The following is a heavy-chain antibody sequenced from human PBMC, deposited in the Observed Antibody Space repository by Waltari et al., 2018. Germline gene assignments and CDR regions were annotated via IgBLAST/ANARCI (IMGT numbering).Heavy chain of an antibody. CDR1: GYSFPDYH. CDR2: INPKNGDT. V-gene: IGHV1-2*02. CDR3: ARDPGPIVGAPDY. J-gene: IGHJ4*02. D-gene: IGHD1-26*01. Sequence: QVQLVQSGTEVKKPGASVKVSCQASGYSFPDYHLPWVRKTPGQGLEGLGWINPKNGDTGYAQNFLGRVTMTRDTSINTVYMDLSGLRSDDTAVFYCARDPGPIVGAPDYWGQGTLVTVSS.